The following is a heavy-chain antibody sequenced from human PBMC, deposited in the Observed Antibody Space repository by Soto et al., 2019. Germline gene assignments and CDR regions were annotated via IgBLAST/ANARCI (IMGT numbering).Heavy chain of an antibody. Sequence: ASVKVSCKASGYTFTSHTISWVRQAPGQGLEWMGRISTYNGKTNYAQTLQGRVTMTTDTSTSTAYMELKSLRSDDTAVYYCARVHVDNILVVEATPDYWGKGILISVSS. CDR1: GYTFTSHT. J-gene: IGHJ4*02. D-gene: IGHD2-2*01. CDR2: ISTYNGKT. V-gene: IGHV1-18*04. CDR3: ARVHVDNILVVEATPDY.